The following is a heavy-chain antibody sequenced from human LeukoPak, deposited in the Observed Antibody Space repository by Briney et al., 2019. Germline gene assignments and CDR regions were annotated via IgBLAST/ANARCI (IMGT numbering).Heavy chain of an antibody. CDR2: ISAYNGNT. Sequence: ASVKVSCKASGYTFTSYGISWVRQAPGQGLEWMGWISAYNGNTNYAQKLQGRVTMATDTSTSTAYMELRSLRSDDTAVYYCARGVGVVEPGSLIYWGQGTLVTVSS. CDR1: GYTFTSYG. V-gene: IGHV1-18*01. CDR3: ARGVGVVEPGSLIY. J-gene: IGHJ4*02. D-gene: IGHD1-14*01.